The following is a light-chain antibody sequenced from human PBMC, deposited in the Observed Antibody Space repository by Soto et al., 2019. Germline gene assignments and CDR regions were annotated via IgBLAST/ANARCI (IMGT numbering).Light chain of an antibody. CDR2: EDN. Sequence: QSALTQPASVSGSLGQSVTISCTGTTSDVGSYDYVSWYQQHPGKAPKLVIYEDNDRPLGFGIRFSGSKSGNTASLTISGLQADDEAFYYCSSYTTSGTVVFGGGTKLTVL. CDR3: SSYTTSGTVV. J-gene: IGLJ2*01. CDR1: TSDVGSYDY. V-gene: IGLV2-14*01.